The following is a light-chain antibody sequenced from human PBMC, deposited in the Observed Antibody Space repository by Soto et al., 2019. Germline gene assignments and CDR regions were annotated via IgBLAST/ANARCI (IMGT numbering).Light chain of an antibody. CDR3: SSYSSSSTPSYV. CDR2: RND. J-gene: IGLJ1*01. Sequence: QSVLTQPPSVSGTPGQRVTISCSGISSNMGRNYVYWYQQFPGTAPKLLIYRNDQRPSGVPDRFSGSRSDTSASLAISGLRSEDETDYYCSSYSSSSTPSYVFGTGTKLTVL. CDR1: SSNMGRNY. V-gene: IGLV1-47*01.